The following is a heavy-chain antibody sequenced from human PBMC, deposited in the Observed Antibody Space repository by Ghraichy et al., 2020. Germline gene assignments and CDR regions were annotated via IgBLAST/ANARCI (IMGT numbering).Heavy chain of an antibody. D-gene: IGHD7-27*01. CDR3: AKGLFWVDAFDI. J-gene: IGHJ3*02. CDR1: GSTFSSYA. CDR2: ISGSGGST. V-gene: IGHV3-23*01. Sequence: GESLNISCAASGSTFSSYAMSWVRQAPGKGLEWVSAISGSGGSTYYADSVKGRFTISRDNSKNTLYLQMNSLRAEDTAVYYCAKGLFWVDAFDIWGQGTMVTVSS.